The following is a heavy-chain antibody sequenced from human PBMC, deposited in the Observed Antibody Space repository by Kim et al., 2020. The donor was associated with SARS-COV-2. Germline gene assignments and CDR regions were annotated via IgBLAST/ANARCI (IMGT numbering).Heavy chain of an antibody. CDR2: INHSGST. D-gene: IGHD2-21*02. Sequence: SETLSLTCAVYGGSFSGYYWSWIRQPPWKGLEWIGEINHSGSTNYKPSLKSRVTISVDTSKNQFSLKLSSVTAADTAVYYCARGEIVVVTAMVTYYYYYYMDVWGKGTTVTVSS. J-gene: IGHJ6*03. CDR1: GGSFSGYY. CDR3: ARGEIVVVTAMVTYYYYYYMDV. V-gene: IGHV4-34*01.